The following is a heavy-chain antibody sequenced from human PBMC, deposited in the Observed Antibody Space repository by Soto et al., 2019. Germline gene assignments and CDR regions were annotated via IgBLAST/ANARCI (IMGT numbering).Heavy chain of an antibody. CDR1: GGSVSSGDYY. V-gene: IGHV4-61*08. CDR3: ARERTGDPTFFDY. D-gene: IGHD1-1*01. J-gene: IGHJ4*02. Sequence: PSETLSLTCTVSGGSVSSGDYYWSWIRQPPGKGLEWIGYIYKSGSTTYNPALKSRVTISVDTSKNQFSLKLISVTPADTAVYYCARERTGDPTFFDYWGQGTLVTVSS. CDR2: IYKSGST.